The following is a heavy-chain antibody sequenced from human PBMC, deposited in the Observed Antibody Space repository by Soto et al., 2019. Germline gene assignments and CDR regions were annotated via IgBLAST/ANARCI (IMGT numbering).Heavy chain of an antibody. J-gene: IGHJ5*02. CDR2: IYGDDDK. CDR3: AHIPSYSTIWYIRDDWFVP. Sequence: QITLNESGPALVKPTQTLTLTCTFSGFSLTTSGVGVHWLRQPPGKALEWLAVIYGDDDKRYNPSLETRLTISTDTTNNQVVVTMTNMDPLDTATYYFAHIPSYSTIWYIRDDWFVPLSQGTLVTVSS. V-gene: IGHV2-5*02. D-gene: IGHD6-13*01. CDR1: GFSLTTSGVG.